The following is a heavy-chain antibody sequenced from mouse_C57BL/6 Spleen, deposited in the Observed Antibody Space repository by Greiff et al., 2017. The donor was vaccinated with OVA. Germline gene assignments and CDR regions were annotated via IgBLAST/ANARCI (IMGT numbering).Heavy chain of an antibody. Sequence: VQLQQSGTVLARPGASVKMSCKTSGYTFTSYWMHWVKQRPGQGLEWIGAIYPGNSDTSYNQKFKGKAKLTAVTSASTAYMELSSLTNEDSAVYYCTKLYGSSYQYYFDYWGQGTTLTVSS. CDR3: TKLYGSSYQYYFDY. CDR1: GYTFTSYW. CDR2: IYPGNSDT. J-gene: IGHJ2*01. D-gene: IGHD1-1*01. V-gene: IGHV1-5*01.